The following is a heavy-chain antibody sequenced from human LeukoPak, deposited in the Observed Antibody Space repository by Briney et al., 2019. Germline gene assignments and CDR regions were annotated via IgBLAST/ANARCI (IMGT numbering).Heavy chain of an antibody. CDR2: IYYSGYT. Sequence: SETLSLTCTVSGGSLISSSYYWGWIRQPPGKGLEWIGSIYYSGYTYYNPSLKSRVTISVDTSKNQFSLKLSSVTAADTAVYYCARTRYYYNSRSYGAPYYFDYWGQGTLVTVSS. CDR3: ARTRYYYNSRSYGAPYYFDY. D-gene: IGHD3-10*01. J-gene: IGHJ4*02. CDR1: GGSLISSSYY. V-gene: IGHV4-39*01.